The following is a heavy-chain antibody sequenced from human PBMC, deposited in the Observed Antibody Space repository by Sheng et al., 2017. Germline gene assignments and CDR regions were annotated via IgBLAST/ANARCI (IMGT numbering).Heavy chain of an antibody. D-gene: IGHD3-16*02. CDR2: IYHSGST. V-gene: IGHV4-38-2*01. J-gene: IGHJ4*02. Sequence: QVQLQESGPGLVKPSETLSLTCAVSGYSISSGYYWGWIRQPPGKGLEWIGSIYHSGSTYYNPSLKSRVTISVDTSKNQFSLKLSSVTAADTAVYYCARGSLDYIWGSYREKKFDYWGQGTLVTVSS. CDR1: GYSISSGYY. CDR3: ARGSLDYIWGSYREKKFDY.